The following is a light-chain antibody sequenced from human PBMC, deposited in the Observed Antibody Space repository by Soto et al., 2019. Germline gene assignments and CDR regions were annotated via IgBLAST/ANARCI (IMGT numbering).Light chain of an antibody. CDR3: SSYAGSNSYV. V-gene: IGLV2-8*01. CDR1: SSDVGGYNY. CDR2: EVS. J-gene: IGLJ1*01. Sequence: QSALTQPPSASGSPGQSVTISCTGTSSDVGGYNYVSWYQQHPGKAPKVMIYEVSKRPSGVPDRFSGSKSGNTASLTVSGRQAEDEADYYCSSYAGSNSYVFGTGTKLTVL.